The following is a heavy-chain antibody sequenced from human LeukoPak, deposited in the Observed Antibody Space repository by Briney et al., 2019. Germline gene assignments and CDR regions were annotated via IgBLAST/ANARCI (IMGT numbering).Heavy chain of an antibody. Sequence: GRSLRLSCAASGFTFDDYAMHWVRQAPGKGLEWVSGISWNSGSIGYADSVKGRFTISRDNARDSLYLQMNSLRAEDTAVYYCVRGPYALFWGQGTLVSVSS. D-gene: IGHD2-2*01. CDR2: ISWNSGSI. CDR1: GFTFDDYA. J-gene: IGHJ4*02. V-gene: IGHV3-9*01. CDR3: VRGPYALF.